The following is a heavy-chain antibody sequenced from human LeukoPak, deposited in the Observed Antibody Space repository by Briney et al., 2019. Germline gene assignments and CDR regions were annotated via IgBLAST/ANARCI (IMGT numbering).Heavy chain of an antibody. CDR1: EYSFATYW. D-gene: IGHD1-26*01. Sequence: GESLKISCQGSEYSFATYWIAWLRQMPGKGLEWMGIIYPRDSDTRYSPSFQGQVTISADKYIKTAHLQWSSLKASDTAMYYCARPRQGIVGATGFDYWGQGTLVTVSS. V-gene: IGHV5-51*01. CDR3: ARPRQGIVGATGFDY. J-gene: IGHJ4*02. CDR2: IYPRDSDT.